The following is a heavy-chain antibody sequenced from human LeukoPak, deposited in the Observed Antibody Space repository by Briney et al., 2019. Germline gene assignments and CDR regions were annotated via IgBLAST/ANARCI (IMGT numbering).Heavy chain of an antibody. Sequence: GGSLRLSCAASGFTFSSYGMHWVRQAPGKGLEWVAVIWYGGSNKYYADSVKGRFTISRDNSKNTLYLQMNSLRAEDTAVYYCAKTLVWFGELLDYYFDYWGQGTLVTVSS. V-gene: IGHV3-30*02. J-gene: IGHJ4*02. CDR1: GFTFSSYG. CDR3: AKTLVWFGELLDYYFDY. CDR2: IWYGGSNK. D-gene: IGHD3-10*01.